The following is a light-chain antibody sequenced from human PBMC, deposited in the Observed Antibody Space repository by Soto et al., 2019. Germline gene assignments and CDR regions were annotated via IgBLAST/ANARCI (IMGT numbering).Light chain of an antibody. CDR1: QSVSSN. J-gene: IGKJ4*01. CDR3: QQYNNWPPLP. V-gene: IGKV3-15*01. Sequence: EIVMTQSPATLSVSPGERATLSCRASQSVSSNLAWYQQKPGQAPRLLIYGASPRATGIPARFSGSGSGTEFTLTISSLQSEDCAVYSCQQYNNWPPLPFGGGTKVEIK. CDR2: GAS.